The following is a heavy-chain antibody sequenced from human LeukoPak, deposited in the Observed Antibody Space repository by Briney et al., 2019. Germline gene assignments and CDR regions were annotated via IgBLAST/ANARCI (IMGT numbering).Heavy chain of an antibody. Sequence: SETLSLTCTVSGDSIRSYYWSWIRQSPGKGLEWIAYIYYNGRTDSNPSLKSRVTISLDMSKNQLSLKLNSVTAADTAVYYCVRHDYDTSWGLDWFFDLWGRGTLVFVSS. CDR1: GDSIRSYY. D-gene: IGHD2-2*01. V-gene: IGHV4-59*08. CDR3: VRHDYDTSWGLDWFFDL. CDR2: IYYNGRT. J-gene: IGHJ2*01.